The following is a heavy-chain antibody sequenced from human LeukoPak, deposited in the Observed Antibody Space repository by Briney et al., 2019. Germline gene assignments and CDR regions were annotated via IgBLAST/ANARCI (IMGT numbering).Heavy chain of an antibody. D-gene: IGHD3-3*01. V-gene: IGHV3-21*01. Sequence: PGGSLRLSCAASGFTFSSYSMNWVRQAPGKGLEWVSSISSRSSYIYYADSVKGRFTISRDNAKNSLYLQMNSLRAEDTAVYYCARGVTIFGVVVMERAFDIWGQGTMVTVSS. CDR2: ISSRSSYI. CDR3: ARGVTIFGVVVMERAFDI. CDR1: GFTFSSYS. J-gene: IGHJ3*02.